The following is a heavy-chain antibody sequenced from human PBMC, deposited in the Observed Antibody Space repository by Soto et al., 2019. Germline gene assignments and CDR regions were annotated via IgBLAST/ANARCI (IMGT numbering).Heavy chain of an antibody. CDR2: INSDGTNT. V-gene: IGHV3-74*01. CDR3: VRERSGGWYADN. Sequence: EVPLVESGGGLVQPGGSLRLSCAASGFSFSIYWMHWVRQAPGKGLVWVSHINSDGTNTGYADSVKGRFTMSRDNARNTVYLQMNSLRAEDAAVYFCVRERSGGWYADNWGQGTLVTVSS. J-gene: IGHJ4*02. CDR1: GFSFSIYW. D-gene: IGHD6-19*01.